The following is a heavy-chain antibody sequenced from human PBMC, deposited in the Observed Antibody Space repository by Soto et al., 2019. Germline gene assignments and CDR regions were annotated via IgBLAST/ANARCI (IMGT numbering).Heavy chain of an antibody. D-gene: IGHD3-9*01. V-gene: IGHV3-48*02. CDR2: FGTSRKYI. CDR3: VRDRDWAFDI. CDR1: GYTFSGYS. J-gene: IGHJ3*02. Sequence: SLRLSCVASGYTFSGYSMNWVRQAPGKGLEWVSYFGTSRKYIFYADSVRGRFTISRDDARNSLYLQLNSLRDEDTAVYYCVRDRDWAFDIWGQGTMVTVSS.